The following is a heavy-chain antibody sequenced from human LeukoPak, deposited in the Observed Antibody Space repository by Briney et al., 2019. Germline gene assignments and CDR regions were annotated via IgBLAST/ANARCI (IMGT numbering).Heavy chain of an antibody. J-gene: IGHJ4*02. V-gene: IGHV4-39*07. CDR2: ICDTGST. Sequence: SETLSLTCTVSGFSISSSSYCWGWIPQPPGKGLEWIGSICDTGSTYYNPSIKSRVTISVDASKNQFSLKLSSVTAADTAVYYCARVRGPNIVVVVAADYWGQGTLVTVSS. D-gene: IGHD2-15*01. CDR1: GFSISSSSYC. CDR3: ARVRGPNIVVVVAADY.